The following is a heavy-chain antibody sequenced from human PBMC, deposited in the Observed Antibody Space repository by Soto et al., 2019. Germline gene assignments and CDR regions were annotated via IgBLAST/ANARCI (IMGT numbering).Heavy chain of an antibody. CDR3: ARGERITIFGVDITGAFNI. J-gene: IGHJ3*02. V-gene: IGHV4-31*03. D-gene: IGHD3-3*01. Sequence: SETLSLTCTVSGGSFSFGGYYWSWIRQHPGKGLEWIGNRYYSGSTHYNPSLKSRVSISVDTSENQFSLRLSSVTAADTAVYYCARGERITIFGVDITGAFNIWGQGTMVT. CDR2: RYYSGST. CDR1: GGSFSFGGYY.